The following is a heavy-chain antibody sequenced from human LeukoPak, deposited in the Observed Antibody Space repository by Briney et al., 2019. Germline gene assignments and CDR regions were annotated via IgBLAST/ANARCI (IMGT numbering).Heavy chain of an antibody. CDR2: INHSGST. D-gene: IGHD3-10*01. J-gene: IGHJ6*02. CDR3: ARDLSDAPAPLWFGDRPQDYYYYGMDV. V-gene: IGHV4-34*01. Sequence: SETLSLTCAVYGGSFSGYYWSWIRQPPGKGLEWIGEINHSGSTNYNPSLKSRVTISVDTSKNQFSLKLSSVTAADTAVYYCARDLSDAPAPLWFGDRPQDYYYYGMDVWGQGTTVTVSS. CDR1: GGSFSGYY.